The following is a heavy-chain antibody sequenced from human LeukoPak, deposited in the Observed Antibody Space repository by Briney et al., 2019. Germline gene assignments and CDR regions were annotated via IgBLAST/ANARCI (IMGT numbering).Heavy chain of an antibody. D-gene: IGHD5-12*01. CDR3: ARENYSGYGWAPFDY. CDR1: GGSISSGGYY. J-gene: IGHJ4*02. CDR2: IYHSGST. V-gene: IGHV4-30-2*01. Sequence: SETLSLTCTVSGGSISSGGYYWSWIRQPPGKGLEWIGYIYHSGSTYYNPSLKSRVTISVDRSKNQFSLKLSSVTAADTAVYYCARENYSGYGWAPFDYWGQGTLVTVSS.